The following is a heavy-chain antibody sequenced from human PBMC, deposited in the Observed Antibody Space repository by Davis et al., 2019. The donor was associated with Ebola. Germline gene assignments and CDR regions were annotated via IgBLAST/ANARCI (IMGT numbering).Heavy chain of an antibody. Sequence: GESLKISCAASGFTFSSYSMNWVRQAPGKGLEWVSSISSSSSYIYYADSVKGRFTISRDNAKNSLYLQMNSLRAEDTAVYYCARADYDYIWGSYRYSDYWGQGTLVTVSS. CDR2: ISSSSSYI. D-gene: IGHD3-16*02. CDR3: ARADYDYIWGSYRYSDY. V-gene: IGHV3-21*01. CDR1: GFTFSSYS. J-gene: IGHJ4*02.